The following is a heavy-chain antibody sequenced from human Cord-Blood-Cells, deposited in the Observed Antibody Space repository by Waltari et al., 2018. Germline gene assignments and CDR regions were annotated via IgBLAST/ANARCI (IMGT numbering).Heavy chain of an antibody. Sequence: QVQLVQSGAEVKKPGSSVKVSCKASGGTFSSYAIGGVRQAPGQGLEWMGGIIPIFGTANYAQKFQGRVTITADESTSTAYMELSSLRSEDTAVYYCATVQITGYSSSWFFDYWGQGTLVTVSS. CDR2: IIPIFGTA. CDR1: GGTFSSYA. V-gene: IGHV1-69*01. D-gene: IGHD6-13*01. CDR3: ATVQITGYSSSWFFDY. J-gene: IGHJ4*02.